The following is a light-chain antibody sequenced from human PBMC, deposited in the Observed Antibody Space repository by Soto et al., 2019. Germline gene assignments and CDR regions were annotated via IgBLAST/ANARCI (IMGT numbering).Light chain of an antibody. CDR2: SNY. Sequence: QAVVTQPPSASGTPGQRVAISCSGSSSNIGSNTVNWYQQLPGTAPKLLIYSNYQRPSGVPDRFSGSKSGTSASLAISGLQSEDEADYYCAAWDDSLNANVFGTGTKVTVL. CDR3: AAWDDSLNANV. J-gene: IGLJ1*01. V-gene: IGLV1-44*01. CDR1: SSNIGSNT.